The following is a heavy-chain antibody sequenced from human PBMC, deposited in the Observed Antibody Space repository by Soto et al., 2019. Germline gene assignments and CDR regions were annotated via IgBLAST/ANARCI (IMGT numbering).Heavy chain of an antibody. D-gene: IGHD6-13*01. V-gene: IGHV4-38-2*02. CDR1: GYSISSGYY. CDR3: ARDAPAGVAAAGTEYNWFDP. CDR2: IYHSGST. J-gene: IGHJ5*02. Sequence: SETLSLTCAVSGYSISSGYYCGWIRQPPGKGLEWIGSIYHSGSTYYNPSLKSRVTISVDTSKNQFSLKLSSVTAADTAVYYCARDAPAGVAAAGTEYNWFDPWGQGTLVTVSS.